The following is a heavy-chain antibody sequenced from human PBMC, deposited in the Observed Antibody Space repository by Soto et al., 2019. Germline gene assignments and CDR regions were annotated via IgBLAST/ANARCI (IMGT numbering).Heavy chain of an antibody. D-gene: IGHD6-19*01. CDR3: ARTTGWTPLEY. Sequence: EVQLVESGGGLIQPGGSLRLSCAASGVAVSSNYMTWVRQAPGKGLEWVSVIYGGGATYYADSVKGRFTISRDTSKNTLYLQMNSLRAEDTAVYYCARTTGWTPLEYWGQGTLVTVSS. V-gene: IGHV3-53*01. CDR1: GVAVSSNY. CDR2: IYGGGAT. J-gene: IGHJ4*02.